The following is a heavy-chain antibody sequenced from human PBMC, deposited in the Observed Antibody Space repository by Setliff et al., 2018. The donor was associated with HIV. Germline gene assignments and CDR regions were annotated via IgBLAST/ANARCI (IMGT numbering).Heavy chain of an antibody. Sequence: GGSLRLSCAASGFTFEHYTMHWVRQVPGKGLEWVSLIRWDGGSTYYADSVKGRFTISRDTSKNSLYLQMDSLRTDDSALYYCGKDSSDWSDGWGQGTLVTVSS. D-gene: IGHD2-15*01. V-gene: IGHV3-43*01. J-gene: IGHJ5*02. CDR1: GFTFEHYT. CDR3: GKDSSDWSDG. CDR2: IRWDGGST.